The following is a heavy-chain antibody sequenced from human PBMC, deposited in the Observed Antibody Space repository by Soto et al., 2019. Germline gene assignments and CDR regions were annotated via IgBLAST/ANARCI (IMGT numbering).Heavy chain of an antibody. D-gene: IGHD3-10*01. Sequence: QVQLQESGPGLVKPSETLSLTCTVSGGSISSYYWSWIRQPPGKGLEWIGYIYYSGSTNYNPSLTSRVTISVDTSKNQFSLKLSSVTAADTAVYYCARDRTMVRGVIGYYYYYGMDVWGQGTTVTVSS. V-gene: IGHV4-59*01. CDR1: GGSISSYY. J-gene: IGHJ6*02. CDR3: ARDRTMVRGVIGYYYYYGMDV. CDR2: IYYSGST.